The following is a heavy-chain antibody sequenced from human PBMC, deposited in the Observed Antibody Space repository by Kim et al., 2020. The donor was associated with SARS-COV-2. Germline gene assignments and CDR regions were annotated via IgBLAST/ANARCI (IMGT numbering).Heavy chain of an antibody. D-gene: IGHD3-22*01. J-gene: IGHJ5*02. V-gene: IGHV1-8*01. CDR2: MNPNSGNT. CDR1: GYTFTSYD. Sequence: SVKVSCKASGYTFTSYDINWVRQATGQGLEWMGWMNPNSGNTGYAQKFQVRVTMTRNTSISTAYMELRSLRSEDTAVYYCARGSYYYDSSGYYSYNWFDPWGQGTLVTVSS. CDR3: ARGSYYYDSSGYYSYNWFDP.